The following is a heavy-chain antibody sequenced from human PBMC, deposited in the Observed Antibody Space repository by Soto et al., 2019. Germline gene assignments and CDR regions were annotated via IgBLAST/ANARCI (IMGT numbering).Heavy chain of an antibody. J-gene: IGHJ4*02. CDR2: IIPIFGTA. D-gene: IGHD3-3*01. Sequence: SVKVSCKASGGIFSNFVITWARQAPGQGLEWMGGIIPIFGTANYAQKFQGRVTITADESTSTAYMELSSLRSEDTAVYYCAQIKNKIFGVAMDCWGQGTLVTVS. V-gene: IGHV1-69*13. CDR3: AQIKNKIFGVAMDC. CDR1: GGIFSNFV.